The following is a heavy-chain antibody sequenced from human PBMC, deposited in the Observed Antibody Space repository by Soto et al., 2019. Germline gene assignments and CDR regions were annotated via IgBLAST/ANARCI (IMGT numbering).Heavy chain of an antibody. CDR1: GASISKTSSY. D-gene: IGHD2-21*01. CDR3: VRRVTIPSWYFDL. V-gene: IGHV4-39*02. J-gene: IGHJ2*01. CDR2: INYSGTA. Sequence: QVELQQSGPGVVRPSETLSLTCSVSGASISKTSSYWGWVRQPPGKGLEWIGSINYSGTAYCSPSLSSRASLSVDTSENHFPLRLMSVTAADTAFYFCVRRVTIPSWYFDLWGREKPVIVSS.